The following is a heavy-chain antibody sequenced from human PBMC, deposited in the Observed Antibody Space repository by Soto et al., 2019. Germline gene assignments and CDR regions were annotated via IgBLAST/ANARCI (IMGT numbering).Heavy chain of an antibody. CDR2: ISAYNGNT. CDR1: GYTFTSYG. CDR3: ATQACGGDCSTYYYSYGMDV. D-gene: IGHD2-21*02. J-gene: IGHJ6*02. Sequence: QVQLVQSGAEVKKPGASVKVSCKASGYTFTSYGISWVRQAPGQGLEWMGWISAYNGNTNYAQKLQGRVTITTATSTSTAYMELRSLRSDDTAVYYCATQACGGDCSTYYYSYGMDVWGQGTTVTVSS. V-gene: IGHV1-18*01.